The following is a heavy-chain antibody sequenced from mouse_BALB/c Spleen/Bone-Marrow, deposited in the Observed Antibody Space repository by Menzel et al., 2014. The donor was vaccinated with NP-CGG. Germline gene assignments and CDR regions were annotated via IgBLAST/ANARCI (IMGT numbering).Heavy chain of an antibody. CDR2: ISDGGSYT. D-gene: IGHD4-1*01. J-gene: IGHJ3*01. CDR1: GFTFSDYY. Sequence: EVNLVESGGGLVKPGGSLKLSCAASGFTFSDYYMYWVRQTPEKRLEWVATISDGGSYTYYPDSVKGRFTISRDNAKNNLYLQMSSLKSEDTAMYYCVIENWDVGFAYRGQWTLVTVSA. CDR3: VIENWDVGFAY. V-gene: IGHV5-4*02.